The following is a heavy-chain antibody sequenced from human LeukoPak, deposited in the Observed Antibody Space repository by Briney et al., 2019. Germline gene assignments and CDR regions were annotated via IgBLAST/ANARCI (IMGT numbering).Heavy chain of an antibody. CDR1: GGSISGYY. CDR3: ARFDRDGYNLDF. D-gene: IGHD5-24*01. J-gene: IGHJ4*02. CDR2: IYYTGST. Sequence: SETLSLTCTVSGGSISGYYWTSIRQPPGKGLEWIGYIYYTGSTNYNPSLKSRVTISVDTSKSQFSLNLSSVTPADTALYYCARFDRDGYNLDFSGRGTLVTVSS. V-gene: IGHV4-59*01.